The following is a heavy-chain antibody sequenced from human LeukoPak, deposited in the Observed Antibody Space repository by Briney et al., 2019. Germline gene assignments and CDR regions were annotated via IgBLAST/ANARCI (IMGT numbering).Heavy chain of an antibody. CDR3: ARGPNYGDYDWFDP. CDR2: IYYSGST. D-gene: IGHD4-17*01. J-gene: IGHJ5*02. V-gene: IGHV4-61*01. Sequence: SETLSLTCSVSGGSISESIYYWSWIRQPPGKGLEWIGYIYYSGSTNYNPSLKSRVTISVDTSKNQFSLKLSSVTAADTAVYYCARGPNYGDYDWFDPWGQGTLVTVSS. CDR1: GGSISESIYY.